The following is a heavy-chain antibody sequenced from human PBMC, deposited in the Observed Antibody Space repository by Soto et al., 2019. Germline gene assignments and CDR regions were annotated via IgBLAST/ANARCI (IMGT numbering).Heavy chain of an antibody. D-gene: IGHD5-18*01. CDR2: IYYSGST. Sequence: WGWIRQPPGKGLEWIGTIYYSGSTYYNPSLKSRVTISVDTSKNQFSLKLISVSAADTAVYYCASRGYNYGFWFDHWGQGT. V-gene: IGHV4-39*01. CDR3: ASRGYNYGFWFDH. J-gene: IGHJ5*02.